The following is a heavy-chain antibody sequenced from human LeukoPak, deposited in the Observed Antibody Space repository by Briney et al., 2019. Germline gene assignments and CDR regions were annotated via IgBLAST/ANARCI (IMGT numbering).Heavy chain of an antibody. J-gene: IGHJ3*02. Sequence: PSETLSLTCTVSGGSVSSGSYYWSWIRQPPGKGLEWIGYIYYSGSTNYNPSLKSRVTISVDTSKNQFSLKLSSVTAADTAVYYCARDVVDGDAFDIWGQGTMVTVPS. D-gene: IGHD2-15*01. CDR1: GGSVSSGSYY. V-gene: IGHV4-61*01. CDR2: IYYSGST. CDR3: ARDVVDGDAFDI.